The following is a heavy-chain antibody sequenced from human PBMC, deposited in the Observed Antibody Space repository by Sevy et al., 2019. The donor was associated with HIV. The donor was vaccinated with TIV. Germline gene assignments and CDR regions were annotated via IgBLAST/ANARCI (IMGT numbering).Heavy chain of an antibody. V-gene: IGHV3-30*04. CDR1: GFTFPIYS. Sequence: GESLKISCVASGFTFPIYSVVWVRRAPGKGLEWLTLISYDGNNRYYADSVKGRFTISRDNSNNILYLQMTSLRVEDTDLYFCARVAVEYCTNDCYHRFDHWGLGTLVTVSS. D-gene: IGHD2-8*01. CDR3: ARVAVEYCTNDCYHRFDH. CDR2: ISYDGNNR. J-gene: IGHJ4*02.